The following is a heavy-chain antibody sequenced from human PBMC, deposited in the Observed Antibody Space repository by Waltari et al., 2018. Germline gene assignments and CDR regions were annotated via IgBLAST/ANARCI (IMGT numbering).Heavy chain of an antibody. J-gene: IGHJ4*02. V-gene: IGHV3-72*01. CDR2: SRNKDNSYST. Sequence: DVQLVESGGGLVQPGGLLRLTCAASGFSFRDTYLDWVRTPPGKGLAWVARSRNKDNSYSTEYAASVKGIFSVSRDVSENSLYLQMNSLKTEDTAVYYCTRDGGAVAAFDSWGQGTLVTVSS. CDR1: GFSFRDTY. D-gene: IGHD6-19*01. CDR3: TRDGGAVAAFDS.